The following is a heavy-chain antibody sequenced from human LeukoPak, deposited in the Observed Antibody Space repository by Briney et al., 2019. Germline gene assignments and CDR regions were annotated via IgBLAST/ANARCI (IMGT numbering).Heavy chain of an antibody. Sequence: ASVKVSCKASGYTFTSYGISGVGQAPGQGLEWMGWISAYNGNTNYAQKLQGRVTMTTDTSTSTAYMELRSLRSDDTAVYYCARDTKTIVVDLNQFDYWGQGTLVTVSS. CDR2: ISAYNGNT. V-gene: IGHV1-18*01. CDR3: ARDTKTIVVDLNQFDY. J-gene: IGHJ4*02. CDR1: GYTFTSYG. D-gene: IGHD3-22*01.